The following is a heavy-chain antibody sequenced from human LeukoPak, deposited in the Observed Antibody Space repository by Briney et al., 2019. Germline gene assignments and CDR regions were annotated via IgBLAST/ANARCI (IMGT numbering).Heavy chain of an antibody. Sequence: SETLSLTCTVSGGSLSNYYWTWIRQSPDKGLEWIGYISYGGSTYYNPSLKSRVTMSVDTSKNQFSLKLSSVTAADTAVYYCARRGGSSGWYDYWGQGTLVTVSS. CDR1: GGSLSNYY. V-gene: IGHV4-59*08. D-gene: IGHD6-19*01. CDR3: ARRGGSSGWYDY. J-gene: IGHJ4*02. CDR2: ISYGGST.